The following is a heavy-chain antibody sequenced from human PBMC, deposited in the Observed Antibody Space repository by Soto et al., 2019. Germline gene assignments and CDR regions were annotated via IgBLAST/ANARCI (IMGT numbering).Heavy chain of an antibody. CDR2: INHSGST. Sequence: QMQLQQWGAGLLKPSETLSLTCAVYGGSFSGYYWSWIRQPPGKGLEWIGEINHSGSTNYNPSLKSRVTISVDTSKNQFSLKLSSVTAADTAVYYCARGGGRRSSGWRGYWGQGTLVTVSS. CDR3: ARGGGRRSSGWRGY. V-gene: IGHV4-34*01. CDR1: GGSFSGYY. D-gene: IGHD6-19*01. J-gene: IGHJ4*02.